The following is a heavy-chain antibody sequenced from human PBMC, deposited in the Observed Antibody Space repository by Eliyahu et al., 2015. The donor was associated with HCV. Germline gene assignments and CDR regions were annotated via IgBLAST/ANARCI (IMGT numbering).Heavy chain of an antibody. CDR3: ARLQGSYDYIWGSYRPAGDPDY. CDR1: GFTFSSYE. V-gene: IGHV3-48*03. D-gene: IGHD3-16*02. CDR2: ISSSGSTI. Sequence: EVQLVESGGGLVQPGGSLRLSCAASGFTFSSYEMNWVRQAPGKGLEWVSXISSSGSTIYYADSVKGRFXISRDNAKNSLYLQMNSLRAEDTAVYYCARLQGSYDYIWGSYRPAGDPDYWGQGTLVTVSS. J-gene: IGHJ4*02.